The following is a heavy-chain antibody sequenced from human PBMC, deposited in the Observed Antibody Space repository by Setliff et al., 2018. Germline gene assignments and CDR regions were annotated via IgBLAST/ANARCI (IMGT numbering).Heavy chain of an antibody. CDR2: IFYGGST. J-gene: IGHJ4*02. CDR1: GASISSSSYY. CDR3: ARTDDYYNFYAY. D-gene: IGHD3-3*01. V-gene: IGHV4-39*07. Sequence: SETLSLTCTVSGASISSSSYYWAWIRQPPGRGLELIGSIFYGGSTYYNPSLKSRVTISSDASKNQFYLKLDSVTAADTAGDYCARTDDYYNFYAYWGQGTLVTVSS.